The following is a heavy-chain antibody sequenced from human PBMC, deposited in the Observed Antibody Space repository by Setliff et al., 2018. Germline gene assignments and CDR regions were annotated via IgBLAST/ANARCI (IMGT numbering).Heavy chain of an antibody. CDR2: FKSTSNGGTA. CDR3: ARTCSGSGCYAGLES. V-gene: IGHV3-15*01. CDR1: GFTLTGAW. D-gene: IGHD2-15*01. J-gene: IGHJ4*02. Sequence: PGGSLRLSCVVSGFTLTGAWMTWVRQGPGKGLEWVGRFKSTSNGGTADLSAPVKGRFTISRDNSKNTLYLQMNSLRPEDTAVYYCARTCSGSGCYAGLESWGQGTPVTVSS.